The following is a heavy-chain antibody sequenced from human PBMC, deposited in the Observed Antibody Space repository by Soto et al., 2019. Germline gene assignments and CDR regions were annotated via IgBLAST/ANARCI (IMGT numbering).Heavy chain of an antibody. CDR1: GGSISSSSYY. J-gene: IGHJ4*02. CDR2: IYYSGST. D-gene: IGHD2-15*01. CDR3: ARKGADAVVAAPFDY. Sequence: SETLSLTCTVSGGSISSSSYYWGWIRQPPGKGLEWIGSIYYSGSTYYNPSLKSRVTISVDTSKNQFSLKLSSVTAADTAVYYCARKGADAVVAAPFDYWGQGTLVTVSS. V-gene: IGHV4-39*01.